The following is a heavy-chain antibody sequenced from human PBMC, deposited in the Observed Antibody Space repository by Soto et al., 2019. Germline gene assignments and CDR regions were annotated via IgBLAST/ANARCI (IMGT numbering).Heavy chain of an antibody. CDR1: GYTFTSYY. CDR3: ARDQGGSYYY. Sequence: ASVKVSCKASGYTFTSYYMHWVRQAPGQGLEWMGIINPSSGSTSYAQKFQGRVTMTTDTSTSTAYMELRSLRSDDTAVYYCARDQGGSYYYWGQGTLVTVSS. J-gene: IGHJ4*02. V-gene: IGHV1-46*01. CDR2: INPSSGST. D-gene: IGHD1-26*01.